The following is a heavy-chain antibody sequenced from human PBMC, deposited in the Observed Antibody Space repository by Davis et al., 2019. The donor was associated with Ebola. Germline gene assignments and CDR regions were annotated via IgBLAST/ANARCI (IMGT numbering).Heavy chain of an antibody. J-gene: IGHJ4*02. D-gene: IGHD5-24*01. Sequence: GESLKISCLASGFSFSTYAMHWVRQAPGKGLVWVSRINSDGSSTSYADSVKGRFTISRDNAKNMLYLQMSSLRAEDTAVYYCARDFDAYNYVWGQGTLVTVSS. CDR3: ARDFDAYNYV. CDR1: GFSFSTYA. V-gene: IGHV3-74*01. CDR2: INSDGSST.